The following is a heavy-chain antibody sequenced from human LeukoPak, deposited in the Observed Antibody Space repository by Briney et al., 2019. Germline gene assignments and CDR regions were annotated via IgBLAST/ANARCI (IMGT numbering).Heavy chain of an antibody. D-gene: IGHD2-2*01. CDR3: AKDLVDCSSTSCSYYFDY. CDR1: GFPFSNYA. CDR2: ITSAGSS. J-gene: IGHJ4*02. Sequence: GGSLRLSCTTSGFPFSNYAMTWVRQAPGKGLEWVSAITSAGSSHYADSVKGRFTISRDNSKNTLYLQMNSLRAEDTAVYYCAKDLVDCSSTSCSYYFDYWGQGTLVTVSS. V-gene: IGHV3-23*01.